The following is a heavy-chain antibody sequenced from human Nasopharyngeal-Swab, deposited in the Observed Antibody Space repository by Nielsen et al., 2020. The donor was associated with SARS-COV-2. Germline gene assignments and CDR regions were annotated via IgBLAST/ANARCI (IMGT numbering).Heavy chain of an antibody. Sequence: ASVKVSCKASGYTFTGYYLHWVRQAPGQGLEWMGRINANNGGTYYAQKFQGRVTMTRDTSISTAYMELSRLRSDDTAVYYCARSTIAVAGPIVYWGQGTLVTVSS. CDR1: GYTFTGYY. CDR2: INANNGGT. V-gene: IGHV1-2*06. CDR3: ARSTIAVAGPIVY. D-gene: IGHD6-19*01. J-gene: IGHJ4*02.